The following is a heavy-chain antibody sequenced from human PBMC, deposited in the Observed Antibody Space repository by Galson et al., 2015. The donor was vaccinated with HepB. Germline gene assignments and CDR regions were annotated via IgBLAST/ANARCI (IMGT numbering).Heavy chain of an antibody. V-gene: IGHV3-15*01. D-gene: IGHD1-14*01. CDR2: IKSKSGGGTV. Sequence: LRLSCAASGFTFRNALMTWVRQAPGKGLECVGRIKSKSGGGTVDYAAPVKGRFTISREDSRNMLYLQMNSLKTEDTAVYYCTTTVRPEDFLEYWGQGSLVTVSS. J-gene: IGHJ4*02. CDR1: GFTFRNAL. CDR3: TTTVRPEDFLEY.